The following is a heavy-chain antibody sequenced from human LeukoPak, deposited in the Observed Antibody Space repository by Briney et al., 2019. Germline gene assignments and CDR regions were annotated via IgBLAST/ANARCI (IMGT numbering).Heavy chain of an antibody. V-gene: IGHV3-23*01. J-gene: IGHJ4*02. D-gene: IGHD6-19*01. Sequence: GGSLRLSCAASGFIFSSYAMTWVRQAPGKGLEWVSTISGSGYITYYADSVKGRFTISRDNAKNSLYLQMNSLRAEDTAVYYCARDRAVAGINYWGQGTLVTVSS. CDR1: GFIFSSYA. CDR3: ARDRAVAGINY. CDR2: ISGSGYIT.